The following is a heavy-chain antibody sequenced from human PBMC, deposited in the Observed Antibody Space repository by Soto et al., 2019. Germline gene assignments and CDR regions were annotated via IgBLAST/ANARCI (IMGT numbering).Heavy chain of an antibody. J-gene: IGHJ4*02. Sequence: EVQLVESGGGLVQSGGSLRLSWAASGFTFSSYWMSWVRQGPGKGPEWVANIKQDGSEKYYVDSVKGRFTISRDNAKNSIYLQMTSLRAEDTAVYHCAKSLSAIPGDSWGQGTLVTVSS. V-gene: IGHV3-7*05. CDR3: AKSLSAIPGDS. CDR2: IKQDGSEK. D-gene: IGHD2-2*01. CDR1: GFTFSSYW.